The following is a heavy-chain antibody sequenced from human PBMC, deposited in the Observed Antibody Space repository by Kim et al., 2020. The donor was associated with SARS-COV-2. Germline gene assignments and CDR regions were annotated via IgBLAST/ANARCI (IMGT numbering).Heavy chain of an antibody. CDR3: ARDRGEMGLPSSGWYEFDP. Sequence: ASVKVSCKASGYTFTGYYMHWVRQAPGQGLEWMGWINPNSGGTNYAQKFQGRVTMTRDTSISTAYMELSRLRSDDTAVYYCARDRGEMGLPSSGWYEFDPWGQGTLVTVSS. J-gene: IGHJ5*02. V-gene: IGHV1-2*02. D-gene: IGHD6-19*01. CDR1: GYTFTGYY. CDR2: INPNSGGT.